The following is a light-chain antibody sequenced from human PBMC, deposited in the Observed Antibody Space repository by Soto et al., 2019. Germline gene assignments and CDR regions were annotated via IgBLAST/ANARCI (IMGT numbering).Light chain of an antibody. J-gene: IGKJ1*01. CDR3: QQYNNWPLT. V-gene: IGKV3-15*01. CDR1: QSVNSN. Sequence: ERVMMQSPATLSVSQGERATLSCRASQSVNSNLAWYQQKPGQAPRLLIYGTSTRATGIPARFSGSGSGTEFTLTISSLQSEDFAVYYCQQYNNWPLTFGQGTKV. CDR2: GTS.